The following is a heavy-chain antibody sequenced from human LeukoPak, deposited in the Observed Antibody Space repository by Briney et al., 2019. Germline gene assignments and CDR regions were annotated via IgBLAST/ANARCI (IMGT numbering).Heavy chain of an antibody. V-gene: IGHV1-2*02. J-gene: IGHJ4*02. CDR1: GYTFTDYY. CDR2: LNPNSGDT. CDR3: ARGRNIEMTTMSGGSDY. Sequence: ASVNVSCKATGYTFTDYYMHWVRQAPAQGLEWMGWLNPNSGDTNYAQKFQGRVSLTRDTSISTAYMDLSDLRSDDAAVYYCARGRNIEMTTMSGGSDYWGQGTLVTVSS. D-gene: IGHD5-24*01.